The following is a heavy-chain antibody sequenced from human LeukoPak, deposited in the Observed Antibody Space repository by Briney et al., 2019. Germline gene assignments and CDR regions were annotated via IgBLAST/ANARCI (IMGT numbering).Heavy chain of an antibody. CDR1: GFTFSSYS. CDR2: ISSSSSYI. V-gene: IGHV3-21*04. J-gene: IGHJ3*02. CDR3: AKSTEGSSWYIAFDI. D-gene: IGHD6-13*01. Sequence: GGSLRLSCAASGFTFSSYSMNWVRQAPGKGLEWVSSISSSSSYIYYADSVKGRFTISRDNARNSLYLQMNSLRAEDTALYYCAKSTEGSSWYIAFDIWGQGTMVTVSS.